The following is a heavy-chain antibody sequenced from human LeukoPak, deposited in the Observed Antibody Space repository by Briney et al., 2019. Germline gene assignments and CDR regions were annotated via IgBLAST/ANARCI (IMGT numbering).Heavy chain of an antibody. Sequence: ASVKVSCKASGYTFTSNDINWVRQATGQGLEWMGWMNPNSGNTGYAQKFQGRVTITRNTSISTAYMELSSLRSEDTAVYYCARGGYYDSSGYYNDYWGQGTLVTVSS. CDR2: MNPNSGNT. CDR1: GYTFTSND. D-gene: IGHD3-22*01. CDR3: ARGGYYDSSGYYNDY. J-gene: IGHJ4*02. V-gene: IGHV1-8*03.